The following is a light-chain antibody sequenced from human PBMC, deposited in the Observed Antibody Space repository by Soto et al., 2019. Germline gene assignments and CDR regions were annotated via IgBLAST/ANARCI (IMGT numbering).Light chain of an antibody. CDR1: SSDVGGYNY. CDR3: SSYTSSSTCLM. V-gene: IGLV2-14*01. Sequence: QSALAQPASVSGSSEQSITISCTGTSSDVGGYNYVSWYLLHPGKAPQLMIYEVSSRPSGGSYRFCGSKSGTKASRTISWLQADDEAEYYCSSYTSSSTCLMFRSRT. CDR2: EVS. J-gene: IGLJ1*01.